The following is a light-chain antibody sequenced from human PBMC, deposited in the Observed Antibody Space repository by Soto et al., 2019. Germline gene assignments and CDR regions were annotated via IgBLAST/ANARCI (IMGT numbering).Light chain of an antibody. V-gene: IGKV1-5*01. CDR1: QSITTW. Sequence: DIQMTQSPSTVSAYVGDSLTITRRSSQSITTWLAWYQQRPGKAPKLLIYDVSSLQSGVPSRFSGSGSGTEFTLTISSLQPDDFATYYCQHFKMYSPWTVGQGTQVEIK. CDR3: QHFKMYSPWT. J-gene: IGKJ1*01. CDR2: DVS.